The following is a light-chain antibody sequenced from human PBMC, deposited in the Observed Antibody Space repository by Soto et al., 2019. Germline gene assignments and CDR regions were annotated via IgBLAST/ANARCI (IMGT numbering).Light chain of an antibody. J-gene: IGKJ5*01. CDR3: HQYAYSPQT. CDR1: QSVGNNF. V-gene: IGKV3-20*01. Sequence: EIVLTQSPGTLSLSPGERATLSCRASQSVGNNFLAWYQQKPGQAPRLLVYNPSSRATGIPDRFSGSGSGTDFTLTISRLETEDFAVYYCHQYAYSPQTFGQGTRLEIK. CDR2: NPS.